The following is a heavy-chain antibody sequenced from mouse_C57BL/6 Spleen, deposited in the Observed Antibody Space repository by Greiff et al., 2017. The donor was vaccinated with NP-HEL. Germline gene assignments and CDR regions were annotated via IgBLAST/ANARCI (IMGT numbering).Heavy chain of an antibody. CDR3: ARSGDDYAWFAY. Sequence: EVQLQQSGPELVKPGASVKISCKASGYTFTDYYMNWVKQSPGKSLEWIGDINPNNGGTSYNQKFKGKATLTVDKSSSTAYMELRSLTSDDSAVYYCARSGDDYAWFAYWGQGTLVTVSA. D-gene: IGHD2-4*01. J-gene: IGHJ3*01. CDR2: INPNNGGT. V-gene: IGHV1-26*01. CDR1: GYTFTDYY.